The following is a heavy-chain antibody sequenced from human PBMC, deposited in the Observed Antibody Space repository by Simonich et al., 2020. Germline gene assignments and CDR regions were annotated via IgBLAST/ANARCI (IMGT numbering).Heavy chain of an antibody. CDR1: GYTFTGYY. J-gene: IGHJ3*02. CDR2: SNPNSSGT. CDR3: ARELKGVPVGWGSQIDI. D-gene: IGHD6-19*01. Sequence: QVQLVQSGAEVKKPGASVKVSCKAAGYTFTGYYMHWVRQAPGQGLEVIGRSNPNSSGTNYAQTFQGRVTMTRDTSISTAYRERSRLRSDDTAVYYCARELKGVPVGWGSQIDIWGQGTMVTVSS. V-gene: IGHV1-2*06.